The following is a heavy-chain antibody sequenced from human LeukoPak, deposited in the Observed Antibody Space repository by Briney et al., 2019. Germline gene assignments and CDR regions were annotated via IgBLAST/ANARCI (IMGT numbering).Heavy chain of an antibody. Sequence: SETLSLTCTVSGGSISSYYWSWIRQPPGKGLEWIGSIYYSGSTYYNPSLKSRVTISVDTSKNQFSLKLSSVTAADTAVYYCARVVVVAATGNNWFDPWGQGTLVTVSS. D-gene: IGHD2-15*01. V-gene: IGHV4-59*12. CDR1: GGSISSYY. CDR2: IYYSGST. CDR3: ARVVVVAATGNNWFDP. J-gene: IGHJ5*02.